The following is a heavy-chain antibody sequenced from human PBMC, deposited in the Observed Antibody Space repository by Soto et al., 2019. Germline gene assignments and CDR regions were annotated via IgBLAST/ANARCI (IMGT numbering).Heavy chain of an antibody. Sequence: GASVKGSCKASGYAFTDYGISWVRQAPGQGLEWMGWISTYNGNTIYAQKIQGRVTMTTDTSTSTAYVELRSLRADDTAVYYCAREEGISDWHAFDYWRQGTLVTVSS. V-gene: IGHV1-18*04. D-gene: IGHD6-19*01. CDR3: AREEGISDWHAFDY. CDR2: ISTYNGNT. J-gene: IGHJ4*02. CDR1: GYAFTDYG.